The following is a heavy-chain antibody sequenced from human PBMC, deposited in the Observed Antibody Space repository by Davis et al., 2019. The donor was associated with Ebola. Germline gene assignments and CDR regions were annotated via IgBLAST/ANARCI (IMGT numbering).Heavy chain of an antibody. J-gene: IGHJ5*02. CDR3: ARHAPIGVVVVAANRRGWFDP. D-gene: IGHD2-15*01. CDR2: IYYSGST. Sequence: SETLSLTCTVPGGSISSSSYYWGWIRQPPGKGLEWIGSIYYSGSTYYNPSLKSRVTISVDTSKNQFSLKLSSVTAADTAVYYCARHAPIGVVVVAANRRGWFDPWGQGTLVTVSS. V-gene: IGHV4-39*01. CDR1: GGSISSSSYY.